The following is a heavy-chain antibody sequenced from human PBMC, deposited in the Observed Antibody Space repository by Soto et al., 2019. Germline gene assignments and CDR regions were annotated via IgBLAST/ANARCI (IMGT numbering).Heavy chain of an antibody. V-gene: IGHV5-10-1*01. J-gene: IGHJ4*02. D-gene: IGHD3-10*01. CDR1: GYSFTSYW. Sequence: SLKISCRGSGYSFTSYWISWVRQMPGKGLEWMGRIDTSDSDSNYSPSIQGHVTISADKSITTAYLQWNSLKASDTAMYYCARSFGGYDYFDSWGKGTLVTVSS. CDR3: ARSFGGYDYFDS. CDR2: IDTSDSDS.